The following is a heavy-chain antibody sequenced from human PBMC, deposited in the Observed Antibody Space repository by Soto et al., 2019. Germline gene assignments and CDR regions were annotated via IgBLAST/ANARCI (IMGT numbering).Heavy chain of an antibody. J-gene: IGHJ4*02. D-gene: IGHD6-19*01. Sequence: SENLSLTCTVSGGSISSYYWSWIRQPPGKGLEWIGYIYYSGSTNYNPSLKSRVTISVDTSKNQFSLKLSSVTAADTDVYYCARGARIAVAGTPFDYWGKGTLVTISS. CDR3: ARGARIAVAGTPFDY. CDR2: IYYSGST. CDR1: GGSISSYY. V-gene: IGHV4-59*01.